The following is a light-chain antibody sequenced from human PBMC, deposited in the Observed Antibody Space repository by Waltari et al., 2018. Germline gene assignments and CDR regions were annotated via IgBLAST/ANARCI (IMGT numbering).Light chain of an antibody. V-gene: IGLV2-8*01. CDR1: SSDVGGYNY. CDR3: SSYGGSNNIPVV. CDR2: EVS. J-gene: IGLJ2*01. Sequence: QSALTQPPSASGSPGQSVTISCTGTSSDVGGYNYVSWYQQHPGQAPKLMIYEVSKRPPGVPDRFSGAKSGNTASLTVSGLQAEDEADYYCSSYGGSNNIPVVFGGGTKLTVL.